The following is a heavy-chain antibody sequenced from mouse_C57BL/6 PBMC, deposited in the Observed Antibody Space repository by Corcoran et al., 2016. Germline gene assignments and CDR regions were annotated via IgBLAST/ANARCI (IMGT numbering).Heavy chain of an antibody. CDR1: GYAFSRYW. CDR3: ARGGSTMVTTFDY. CDR2: IYPGDGDT. J-gene: IGHJ2*01. D-gene: IGHD2-2*01. Sequence: QVQLQQSGAELVKPGASVKISCKASGYAFSRYWMNWVKQRPGKGLEWIGQIYPGDGDTNYNGKVKGKATLTADKSSSTAYMQLSSLTSEDSAVYFCARGGSTMVTTFDYWGQGTTLTVSS. V-gene: IGHV1-80*01.